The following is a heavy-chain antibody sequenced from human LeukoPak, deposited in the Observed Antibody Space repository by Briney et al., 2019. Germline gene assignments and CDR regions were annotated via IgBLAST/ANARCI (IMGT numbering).Heavy chain of an antibody. J-gene: IGHJ4*02. D-gene: IGHD2-2*01. Sequence: ASVKVSCKASGYTFTGYCMHWVRQAPGQGLEWMGWINPNSGGTNYAQKFQGRVTMTRDTSISTAYMELSRLRSDDTAVYYCARARGKIGGYCSSTSCYPLVIDYWGQGTLVTVSS. CDR3: ARARGKIGGYCSSTSCYPLVIDY. CDR1: GYTFTGYC. V-gene: IGHV1-2*02. CDR2: INPNSGGT.